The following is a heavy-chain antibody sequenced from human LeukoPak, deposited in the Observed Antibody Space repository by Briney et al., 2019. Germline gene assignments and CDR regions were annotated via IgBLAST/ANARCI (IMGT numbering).Heavy chain of an antibody. J-gene: IGHJ3*02. CDR3: ARRTSGAFAI. Sequence: SLRLSCAASGFSFSDHEMNWVRQAPGKGLEWVSYISSSGSDKYYPDSVKGRFTISRDNAKNPLYLQMNSLRAEDTAVYYCARRTSGAFAIWGQGTKVTVSS. CDR1: GFSFSDHE. V-gene: IGHV3-48*03. CDR2: ISSSGSDK.